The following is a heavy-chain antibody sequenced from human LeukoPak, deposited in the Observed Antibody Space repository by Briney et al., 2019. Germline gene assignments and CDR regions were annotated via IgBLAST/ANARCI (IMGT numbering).Heavy chain of an antibody. Sequence: ASVKVFCKASGYTFTSYDINWVRQATGQGLEWMGLMNPNSGNTGYAQKFQGRVTMTRNTSISTAYMELGSLRSEDTAVYYCARGAPVVVPSDYGPGYFRRWGQGTLVTVSS. CDR3: ARGAPVVVPSDYGPGYFRR. D-gene: IGHD2-21*01. J-gene: IGHJ1*01. CDR1: GYTFTSYD. V-gene: IGHV1-8*01. CDR2: MNPNSGNT.